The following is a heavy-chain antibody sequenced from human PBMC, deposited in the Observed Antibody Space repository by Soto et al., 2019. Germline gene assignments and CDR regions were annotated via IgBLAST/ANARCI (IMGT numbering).Heavy chain of an antibody. CDR1: GDSIISSDFY. CDR2: IFYLGSS. CDR3: ARHSLALRKNNWFDP. Sequence: SETLSLTCTVSGDSIISSDFYWGWVRQPPGKGPEWIGSIFYLGSSYYNPSLKSRVTMSVDTSKNQFSLRLRSVTAADTALYFCARHSLALRKNNWFDPWGQGIMVTVSS. J-gene: IGHJ5*02. V-gene: IGHV4-39*01. D-gene: IGHD3-3*02.